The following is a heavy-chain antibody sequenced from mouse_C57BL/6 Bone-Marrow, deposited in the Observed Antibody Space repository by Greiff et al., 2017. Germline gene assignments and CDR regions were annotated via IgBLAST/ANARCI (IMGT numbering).Heavy chain of an antibody. CDR3: ARGGNYGGYSSDY. CDR2: FHPYNDDT. Sequence: QVHVKQSGAELVKPGASVKMSCKASGYTFTTYPIEWMKQNHGKSLEWIGNFHPYNDDTKYNEKFKGKATLTVEKSSSTVYLELSRLTSDDSAVYYCARGGNYGGYSSDYWGQGTTLTVSS. J-gene: IGHJ2*01. D-gene: IGHD2-1*01. V-gene: IGHV1-47*01. CDR1: GYTFTTYP.